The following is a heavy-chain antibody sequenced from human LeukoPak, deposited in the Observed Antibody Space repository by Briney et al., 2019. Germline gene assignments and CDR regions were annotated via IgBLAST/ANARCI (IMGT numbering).Heavy chain of an antibody. CDR1: GGSISSYY. CDR3: ARAVSWTDYYYYMDV. V-gene: IGHV4-4*07. Sequence: PSETLSLTCAVSGGSISSYYWSWIRQPAGKGLEWIGRIYTSGSTNYNPSLKSRVTMSVDTSKNQFSLKLSSVTAADTAVYYCARAVSWTDYYYYMDVWGKGTTVTVSS. D-gene: IGHD6-13*01. J-gene: IGHJ6*03. CDR2: IYTSGST.